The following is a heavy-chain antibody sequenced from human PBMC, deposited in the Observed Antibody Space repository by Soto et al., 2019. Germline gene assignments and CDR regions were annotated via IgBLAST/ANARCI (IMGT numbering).Heavy chain of an antibody. CDR1: GYTFTSYG. J-gene: IGHJ6*02. Sequence: ASVKVSCKASGYTFTSYGISWVRQAPGQGLEWMGWISAYNGNTNYAQKLQGRVTMTTDTSTSTAYMELRSLRSDDTAVYYCARGGIAAAGFTFSIGGGRKNYGMDVWGQGTTVTVSS. D-gene: IGHD6-13*01. CDR3: ARGGIAAAGFTFSIGGGRKNYGMDV. V-gene: IGHV1-18*01. CDR2: ISAYNGNT.